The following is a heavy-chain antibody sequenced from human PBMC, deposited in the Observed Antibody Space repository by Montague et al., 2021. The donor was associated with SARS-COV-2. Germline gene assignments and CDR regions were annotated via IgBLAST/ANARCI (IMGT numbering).Heavy chain of an antibody. CDR1: GGSISSSSYY. CDR3: ARDLWVWLSVEGSFDY. CDR2: IYYSGST. J-gene: IGHJ4*02. D-gene: IGHD5-12*01. Sequence: ETLSLTCTVSGGSISSSSYYWGWIRQPPGKGLEWIGSIYYSGSTYYNPSLKSRVTISVDTSKNQFSLKLSSVTAADTAVYYCARDLWVWLSVEGSFDYWGQGTLVTVSS. V-gene: IGHV4-39*07.